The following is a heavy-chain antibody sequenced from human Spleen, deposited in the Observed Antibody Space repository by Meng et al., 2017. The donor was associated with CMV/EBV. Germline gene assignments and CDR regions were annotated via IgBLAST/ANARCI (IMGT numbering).Heavy chain of an antibody. CDR2: IIPIFGTA. V-gene: IGHV1-69*05. D-gene: IGHD1-7*01. CDR1: GGTFSSYA. Sequence: SVKVSCKASGGTFSSYAISWVRQAPGQGLEWMGGIIPIFGTANYAQKFQGRVTITTDESTSTAYMELSSLRSEDTAVYYCARTRYNWNYGRRGDDAPFDYWGQGTLVTVSS. CDR3: ARTRYNWNYGRRGDDAPFDY. J-gene: IGHJ4*02.